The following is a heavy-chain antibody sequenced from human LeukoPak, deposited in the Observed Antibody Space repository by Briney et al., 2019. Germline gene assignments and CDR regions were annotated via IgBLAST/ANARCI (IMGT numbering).Heavy chain of an antibody. Sequence: GGSLRLSCAASGFTFSSYGMHWVRQAPGKGLEWVAFIRYDGSNKYYADSVKGRFTISRDNSKNTLYLQMNSLRAEDTAVYYCAKLGYDFWSGYSPGDYWGQGTLVTVSS. J-gene: IGHJ4*02. CDR3: AKLGYDFWSGYSPGDY. D-gene: IGHD3-3*01. V-gene: IGHV3-30*02. CDR1: GFTFSSYG. CDR2: IRYDGSNK.